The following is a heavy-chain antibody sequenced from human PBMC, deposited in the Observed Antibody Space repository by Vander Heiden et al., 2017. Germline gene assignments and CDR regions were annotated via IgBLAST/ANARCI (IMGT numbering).Heavy chain of an antibody. CDR3: ARTLLVAGIFFDY. CDR1: GLTFSHYW. J-gene: IGHJ4*02. D-gene: IGHD6-19*01. CDR2: IKQDGSEG. V-gene: IGHV3-7*03. Sequence: EVQLVASGGGLVQPGGSLRLSCAASGLTFSHYWMSWVRQAPGKGLEWVAKIKQDGSEGHYVDSVKGRFTISRDNGKNSLYLQMNSLRAEDTAVYYCARTLLVAGIFFDYWGQGTLVTVSS.